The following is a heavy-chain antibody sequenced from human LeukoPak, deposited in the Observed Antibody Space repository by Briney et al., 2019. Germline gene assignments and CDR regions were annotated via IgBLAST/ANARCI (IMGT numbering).Heavy chain of an antibody. J-gene: IGHJ3*02. V-gene: IGHV4-61*02. CDR3: ARVYRKDVYNFDGFDI. CDR2: VYSSGSA. D-gene: IGHD5-24*01. CDR1: SGSINSDGYY. Sequence: SETLSLTCIVSSGSINSDGYYWSWIRQPAGKGLEWIGRVYSSGSANYSPSLKSRVIISIDTSKNQFSLRLSSVTAADTAVYYCARVYRKDVYNFDGFDIWGQGTMVTVS.